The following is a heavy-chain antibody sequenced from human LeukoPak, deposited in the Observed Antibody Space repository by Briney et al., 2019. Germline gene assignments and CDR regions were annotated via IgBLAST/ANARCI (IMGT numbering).Heavy chain of an antibody. CDR3: ARQMITSYYYDSSGSRAFDI. V-gene: IGHV4-39*01. D-gene: IGHD3-22*01. J-gene: IGHJ3*02. Sequence: SETLSLTCTVSGGSISSSSCYWGWIRQPPGKGLEWIGSIYYSGSTYYNPSLKSRVTISVDTSKNQFSLKLSSVTAADTAVYYCARQMITSYYYDSSGSRAFDIWGQGTMVTVSS. CDR1: GGSISSSSCY. CDR2: IYYSGST.